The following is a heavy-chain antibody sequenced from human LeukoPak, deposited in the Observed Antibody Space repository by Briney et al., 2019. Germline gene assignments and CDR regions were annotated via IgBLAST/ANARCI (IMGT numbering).Heavy chain of an antibody. J-gene: IGHJ3*02. Sequence: SETLSLTCTVSGGSISSGDYYWSWIRQPPGKGLEWIGSIYHSGSTYYNPSLKSRVTISVDTSKNQFSLKLSSVTAADTAVYYCARPRTYYDFWSGYYGDAFDIWGQGTMVTVSS. V-gene: IGHV4-39*07. CDR3: ARPRTYYDFWSGYYGDAFDI. CDR1: GGSISSGDYY. D-gene: IGHD3-3*01. CDR2: IYHSGST.